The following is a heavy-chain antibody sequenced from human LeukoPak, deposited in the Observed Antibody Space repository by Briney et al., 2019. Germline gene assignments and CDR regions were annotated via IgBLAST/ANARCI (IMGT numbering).Heavy chain of an antibody. V-gene: IGHV1-18*01. J-gene: IGHJ4*02. D-gene: IGHD3-22*01. CDR3: ARFRRDSSGVLYYFDY. CDR1: GGTFSSYA. CDR2: ISTYNGNT. Sequence: ASVEVSCKASGGTFSSYAIGWVRQAPGQGLEWMGWISTYNGNTNYAQKLQGRVTMTTDTSTSTAYMELRSLRSDDTAVYFCARFRRDSSGVLYYFDYWGQGTLVTVSS.